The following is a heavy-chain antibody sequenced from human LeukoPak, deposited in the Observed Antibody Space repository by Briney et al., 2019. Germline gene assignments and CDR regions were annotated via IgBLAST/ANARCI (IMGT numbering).Heavy chain of an antibody. CDR2: IISSSAYI. D-gene: IGHD5-12*01. V-gene: IGHV3-21*01. Sequence: GGSLRRSCAASGFTFSTYNMNWVRQAPGKGLQWVSSIISSSAYIYYADSVEGRFTISRDNAKNSLYLQMNSLRAEDTAIYYCARAIRWLRSIDSWGQGTLVTVSS. CDR1: GFTFSTYN. J-gene: IGHJ4*02. CDR3: ARAIRWLRSIDS.